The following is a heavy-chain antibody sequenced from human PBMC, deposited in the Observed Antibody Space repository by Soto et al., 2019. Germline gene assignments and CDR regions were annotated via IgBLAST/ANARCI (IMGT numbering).Heavy chain of an antibody. J-gene: IGHJ3*02. D-gene: IGHD2-2*01. Sequence: GESLKISCAASGFTFSSYGMHWVRQAPGKGLEWVAVIWYDGSNKYYADSVKGRFTISRDNSKNTLYLQMNSLRAEDTAVYYCATSSSTTGDAFDIWGQGTMVTVSS. V-gene: IGHV3-33*01. CDR3: ATSSSTTGDAFDI. CDR1: GFTFSSYG. CDR2: IWYDGSNK.